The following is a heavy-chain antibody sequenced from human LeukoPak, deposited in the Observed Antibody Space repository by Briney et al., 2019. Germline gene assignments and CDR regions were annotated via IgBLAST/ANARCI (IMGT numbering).Heavy chain of an antibody. J-gene: IGHJ5*02. Sequence: GRSLSLSCAASGFTFTDYYMSWIRQAPGKGLEWVSYLRTSTTFINYADSVRGRFTISRDNAKHSLYLQMNSLRAEDTAVYYCARSPDVVETWFDLWGQGTLVTVSS. CDR1: GFTFTDYY. V-gene: IGHV3-11*03. D-gene: IGHD2-21*01. CDR3: ARSPDVVETWFDL. CDR2: LRTSTTFI.